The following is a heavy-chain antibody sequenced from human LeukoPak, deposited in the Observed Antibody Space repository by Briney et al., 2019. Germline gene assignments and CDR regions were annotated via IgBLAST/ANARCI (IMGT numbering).Heavy chain of an antibody. CDR2: IYYSGST. Sequence: SETLSLTCTVSGGPISSYYWSWIRQPPGKGLEWIGYIYYSGSTNYNPSLKSRVTISVDTSKNQFSLKLSSVTAADTAVYYCARDILGYCSSTSCPNWFDPWGQGTLVTVSS. J-gene: IGHJ5*02. V-gene: IGHV4-59*01. D-gene: IGHD2-2*01. CDR1: GGPISSYY. CDR3: ARDILGYCSSTSCPNWFDP.